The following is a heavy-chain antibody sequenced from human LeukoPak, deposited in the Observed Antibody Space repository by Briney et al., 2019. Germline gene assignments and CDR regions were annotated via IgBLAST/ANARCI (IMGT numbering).Heavy chain of an antibody. D-gene: IGHD3-22*01. Sequence: GASVKVSCKASGYTFTSYGISWVRQAPGQGLEWMGWISAYNGNTNYAQKLQGRATMTTDTSTSTAYMELRSLRSDDTAVYYCARDWYYYDSSGYYNFDYWGQGTLVTVSS. CDR1: GYTFTSYG. CDR2: ISAYNGNT. J-gene: IGHJ4*02. V-gene: IGHV1-18*01. CDR3: ARDWYYYDSSGYYNFDY.